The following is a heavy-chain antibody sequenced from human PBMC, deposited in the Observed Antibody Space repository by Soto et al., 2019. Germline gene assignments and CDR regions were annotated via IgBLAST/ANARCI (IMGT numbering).Heavy chain of an antibody. J-gene: IGHJ4*02. V-gene: IGHV3-30-3*01. CDR2: ISFDGSNK. CDR1: GFSFSNYA. CDR3: ASDCSDGVCYFDY. Sequence: QVQLVESGGGVVQPGRSLRPSCAASGFSFSNYAMDWVRQGPGKGLEWVAVISFDGSNKYYADSVKGRFTISRDNSRNTLYLQMNSLRPEDTAVYYCASDCSDGVCYFDYWGPGTLVTVSS. D-gene: IGHD2-8*01.